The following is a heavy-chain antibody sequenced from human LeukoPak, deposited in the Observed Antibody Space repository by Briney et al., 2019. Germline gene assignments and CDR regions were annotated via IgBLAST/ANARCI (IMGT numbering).Heavy chain of an antibody. CDR2: TYYRSKWYN. D-gene: IGHD4-11*01. CDR1: GDSVSSNRAA. Sequence: SQTLSLTCAISGDSVSSNRAAWNWIRQSPSRGLEWLGRTYYRSKWYNDYGISVKSRITINPDTSRNQCSLQLNSVTPEDTAVYYCARGLTTDALGYDYHGMDVWGQGTTVTVSS. CDR3: ARGLTTDALGYDYHGMDV. V-gene: IGHV6-1*01. J-gene: IGHJ6*02.